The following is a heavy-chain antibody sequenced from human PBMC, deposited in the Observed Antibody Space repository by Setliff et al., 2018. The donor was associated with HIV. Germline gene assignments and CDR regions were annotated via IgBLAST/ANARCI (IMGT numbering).Heavy chain of an antibody. CDR3: ARDRFTLTSSIFGF. D-gene: IGHD3-3*01. V-gene: IGHV1-3*04. CDR2: VNTGKGDT. Sequence: ASVKVSCKTSGYTFSNYPIHWLRQAPGQRPEWMGWVNTGKGDTKYSQRFQDRLTITTDSSASSVYMELSSLSSNDTAIYYCARDRFTLTSSIFGFWSHGTLVTVSS. CDR1: GYTFSNYP. J-gene: IGHJ4*01.